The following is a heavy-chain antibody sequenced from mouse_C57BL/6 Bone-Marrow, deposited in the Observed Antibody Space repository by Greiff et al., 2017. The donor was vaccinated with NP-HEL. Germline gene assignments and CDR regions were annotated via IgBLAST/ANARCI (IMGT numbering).Heavy chain of an antibody. D-gene: IGHD1-1*01. CDR1: GYSFTSYY. CDR2: IYPGSGNT. Sequence: VKLMESGPELVKPGASVKISCKASGYSFTSYYIHWVKQRPGQGLEWIGWIYPGSGNTKYNEKFKGKATLTADTSSSTAYMQLSSLTSEDSAVYYCARSQMYYYRWYFDVWGTGTTVTVSS. CDR3: ARSQMYYYRWYFDV. V-gene: IGHV1-66*01. J-gene: IGHJ1*03.